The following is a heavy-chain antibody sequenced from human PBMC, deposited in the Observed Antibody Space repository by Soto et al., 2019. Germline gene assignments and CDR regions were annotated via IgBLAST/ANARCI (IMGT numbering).Heavy chain of an antibody. CDR2: VSGSGADK. V-gene: IGHV3-23*01. D-gene: IGHD4-17*01. CDR3: AKAAPTVTTFWDL. CDR1: GYPFARDA. Sequence: GGSLRLSCEGSGYPFARDAMSWVRQVPGKGLQWVASVSGSGADKHYSDSVRGRFTTSRDNSKNTLFLQLNSLRAEDTAVYYCAKAAPTVTTFWDLWGQGTLVTVSS. J-gene: IGHJ5*02.